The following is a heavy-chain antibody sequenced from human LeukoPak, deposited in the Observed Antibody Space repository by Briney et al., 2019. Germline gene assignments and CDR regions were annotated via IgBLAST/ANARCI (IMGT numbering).Heavy chain of an antibody. D-gene: IGHD6-19*01. CDR2: ISYDGSNK. CDR1: GFTFSSYS. J-gene: IGHJ4*02. V-gene: IGHV3-30*03. CDR3: ARAGLYSSGWAPVD. Sequence: GGSLRLSCAASGFTFSSYSMNWVRQAPGKGLEWVAVISYDGSNKYYADSVKGRFTISRDNSKNTLYLQMNSLRAEDTAVYYCARAGLYSSGWAPVDWGQGTLVTVSS.